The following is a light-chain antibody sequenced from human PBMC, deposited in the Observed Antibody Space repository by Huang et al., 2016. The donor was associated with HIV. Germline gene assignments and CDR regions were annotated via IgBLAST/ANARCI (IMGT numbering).Light chain of an antibody. CDR3: QQYNDWPPLT. J-gene: IGKJ4*01. CDR2: GAS. V-gene: IGKV3-15*01. CDR1: QSVNSD. Sequence: EIEMTQSPAILSVSPGERATLSCRASQSVNSDLAWYLQKPGQAPRLLIYGASTRGIGIPAKFNGTGSGTEFSLSISNLQSDDFGVYYCQQYNDWPPLTFGGGTKVEI.